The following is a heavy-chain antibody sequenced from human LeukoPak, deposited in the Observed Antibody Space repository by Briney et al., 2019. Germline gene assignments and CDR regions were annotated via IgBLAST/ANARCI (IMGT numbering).Heavy chain of an antibody. CDR3: ARDNYGMDV. CDR1: GYTFTDSY. CDR2: INPNTRGT. Sequence: ASVKVSCKASGYTFTDSYMHWVRQAPGQGLEWIGWINPNTRGTSYAQKFQGRVTMTTDTSTSTAYMELRSLRSDDTAVYYCARDNYGMDVWGQGTTVTVSS. V-gene: IGHV1-2*02. J-gene: IGHJ6*02.